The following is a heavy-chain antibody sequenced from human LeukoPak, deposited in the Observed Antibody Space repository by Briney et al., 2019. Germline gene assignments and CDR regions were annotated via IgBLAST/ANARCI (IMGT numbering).Heavy chain of an antibody. Sequence: RSSETLSLTCTVSGGSISSDYWSWIRQPPGKGLEWIGYIYYSGITNYDPSLKSRVTISVDTSKNQFSLKLSSVTAADTAVYYCARHQNGYSYDYCGQGTLVTVSS. CDR2: IYYSGIT. CDR1: GGSISSDY. CDR3: ARHQNGYSYDY. V-gene: IGHV4-59*08. J-gene: IGHJ4*02. D-gene: IGHD5-18*01.